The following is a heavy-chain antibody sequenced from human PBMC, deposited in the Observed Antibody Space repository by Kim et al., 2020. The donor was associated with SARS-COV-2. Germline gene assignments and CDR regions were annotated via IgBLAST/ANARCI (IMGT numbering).Heavy chain of an antibody. CDR3: ARGDYYGSGSTRAVYYYYYGMDV. CDR1: GGTFSSYA. D-gene: IGHD3-10*01. CDR2: IIPIFGTA. J-gene: IGHJ6*02. V-gene: IGHV1-69*13. Sequence: SVKVSCKASGGTFSSYAISWVRQAPGQGLEWMGGIIPIFGTANYAQKFQGRFTITADESTSTAYMELSSLRSEDTAVYYCARGDYYGSGSTRAVYYYYYGMDVWGQGTTVTVSS.